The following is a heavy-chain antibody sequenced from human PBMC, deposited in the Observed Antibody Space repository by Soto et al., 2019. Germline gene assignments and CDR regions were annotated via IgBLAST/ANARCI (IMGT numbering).Heavy chain of an antibody. J-gene: IGHJ4*02. CDR2: ISDSGST. V-gene: IGHV4-30-4*08. CDR3: AKYPPTELDY. CDR1: GASIGSGDDY. D-gene: IGHD3-10*01. Sequence: SETPALTCSVSGASIGSGDDYLTWIRQSPGKGLEWIGYISDSGSTFYNPSLRSRLTIALDTPNNHFSLKLNSVTAADTAMYSCAKYPPTELDYCGKGLPVTVSS.